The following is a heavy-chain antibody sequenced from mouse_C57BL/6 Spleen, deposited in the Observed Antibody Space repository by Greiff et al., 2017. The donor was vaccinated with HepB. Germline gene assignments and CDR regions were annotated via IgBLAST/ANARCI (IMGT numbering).Heavy chain of an antibody. Sequence: EVKLVESGPELVKPGASVKIPCKASGYTFTDYNMDWVKQSHGKSLEWIGDINPNNGGTIYNQKFKGKATLTVDKSSSTAYMELRSLTSEDTAVYYCARKATHWYFDVWGTGTTVTVSS. V-gene: IGHV1-18*01. J-gene: IGHJ1*03. CDR3: ARKATHWYFDV. CDR1: GYTFTDYN. CDR2: INPNNGGT.